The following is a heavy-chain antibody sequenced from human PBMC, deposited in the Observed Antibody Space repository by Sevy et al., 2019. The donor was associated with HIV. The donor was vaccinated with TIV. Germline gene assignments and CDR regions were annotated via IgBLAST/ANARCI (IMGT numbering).Heavy chain of an antibody. J-gene: IGHJ6*02. D-gene: IGHD6-6*01. CDR3: AKGRGSSSWNYNGMDV. V-gene: IGHV3-43D*03. CDR2: ISWSGGST. Sequence: GGSLRLSCAASGFTFHDYAMHWVRQPPGKGLEWVSLISWSGGSTYYADSVKGRFTISRDNSKNSLFLQMNILIAEDTALYCCAKGRGSSSWNYNGMDVWGQGTTVTVSS. CDR1: GFTFHDYA.